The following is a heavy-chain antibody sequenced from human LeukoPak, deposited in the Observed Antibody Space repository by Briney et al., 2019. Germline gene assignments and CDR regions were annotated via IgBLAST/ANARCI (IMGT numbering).Heavy chain of an antibody. D-gene: IGHD5-18*01. J-gene: IGHJ4*02. CDR2: TYSGGST. V-gene: IGHV3-66*01. CDR3: ASVDTAIGSFYY. CDR1: GFSVNSNY. Sequence: PGGSLRLSCAASGFSVNSNYMSWVRQAPGEGLEWVSITYSGGSTYYADSVKGRFTISRDNSNNTLYLQMDSLRAEDTAVYYCASVDTAIGSFYYWGQGTLVTVSS.